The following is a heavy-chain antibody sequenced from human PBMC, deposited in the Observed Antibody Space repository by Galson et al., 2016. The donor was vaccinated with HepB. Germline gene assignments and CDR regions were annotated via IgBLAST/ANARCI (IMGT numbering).Heavy chain of an antibody. Sequence: SLRLSCAASGFTFSDYYMSWIRQAPGKGLEWVSYISSTGRTIYYGDSVKGRFTISRDNAKNSLYLQMNSLRAEDTAVYYCARGRRGQRFSPNNWSDSWGQGTLVTVSS. D-gene: IGHD3-3*01. J-gene: IGHJ5*01. CDR1: GFTFSDYY. CDR3: ARGRRGQRFSPNNWSDS. V-gene: IGHV3-11*01. CDR2: ISSTGRTI.